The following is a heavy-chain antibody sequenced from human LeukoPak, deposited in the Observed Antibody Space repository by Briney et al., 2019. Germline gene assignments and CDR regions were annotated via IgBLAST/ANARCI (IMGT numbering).Heavy chain of an antibody. V-gene: IGHV4-4*09. CDR3: ARRTCGVYYFDY. CDR1: GGSISSYY. Sequence: SETLSLTCTVSGGSISSYYWSWLRQPPGKGLEWIGHIYASGNTNYNPSLKSRVTVSLDTSKNQFSLKLSSVTAADTAVYYCARRTCGVYYFDYWGQGTLVTVSS. CDR2: IYASGNT. J-gene: IGHJ4*02. D-gene: IGHD3-3*01.